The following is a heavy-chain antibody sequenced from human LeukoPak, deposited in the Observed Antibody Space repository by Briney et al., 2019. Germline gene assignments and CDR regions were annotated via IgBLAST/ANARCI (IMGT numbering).Heavy chain of an antibody. V-gene: IGHV4-34*01. CDR1: GGSFSGYY. Sequence: SETLSLTCAAYGGSFSGYYRSWIRQPPGKGLEWIGEINHSGSTNYNPSLKSRVTISVDTSKNQFSLKLSSVTAADTAVYYCARDPSWGGPNDYWGQGTLVTVSS. D-gene: IGHD2-21*01. CDR3: ARDPSWGGPNDY. J-gene: IGHJ4*02. CDR2: INHSGST.